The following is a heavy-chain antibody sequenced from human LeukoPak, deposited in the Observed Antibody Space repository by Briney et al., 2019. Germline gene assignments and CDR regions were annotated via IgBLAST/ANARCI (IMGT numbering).Heavy chain of an antibody. V-gene: IGHV1-2*02. CDR2: INPNSGGT. CDR1: GYTFADYY. Sequence: ASVGVSCKASGYTFADYYIHWVRQAPGQGLEWMGWINPNSGGTNYAQKFQGRVTMTRDTSISTAYMELSRLRSDDTAVYYCAREGLGQLNAFDIWGQGTMVTVSS. J-gene: IGHJ3*02. D-gene: IGHD2-2*01. CDR3: AREGLGQLNAFDI.